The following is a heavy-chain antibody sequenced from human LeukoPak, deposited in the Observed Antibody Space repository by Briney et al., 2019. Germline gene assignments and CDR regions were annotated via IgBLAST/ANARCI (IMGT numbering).Heavy chain of an antibody. V-gene: IGHV4-39*07. CDR2: IYYSGST. Sequence: SETLSLTCTVSGGSISSSSYYWGWIRQPPGKGLEWIGSIYYSGSTNYNPSLKSRVTISVDTSKNQFSLKLSSVTAADTAVYYCARDLRGPLGYFDLWGRGTLVTVSS. D-gene: IGHD3-10*01. J-gene: IGHJ2*01. CDR1: GGSISSSSYY. CDR3: ARDLRGPLGYFDL.